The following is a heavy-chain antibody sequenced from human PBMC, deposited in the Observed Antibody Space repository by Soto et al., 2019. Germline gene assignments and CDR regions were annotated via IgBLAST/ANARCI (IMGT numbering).Heavy chain of an antibody. CDR1: GFTFSSYA. CDR2: ILYDGSNK. Sequence: GGSLRLSCSASGFTFSSYAMHWVRQAPGKGLEWVAVILYDGSNKYYADSVKGRFTISRDNSKNTLYLQMNSLRAEDTAVYYCARPHVYYYDSSGYYPYYFDYWGQGTLVTVSS. J-gene: IGHJ4*02. V-gene: IGHV3-30-3*01. CDR3: ARPHVYYYDSSGYYPYYFDY. D-gene: IGHD3-22*01.